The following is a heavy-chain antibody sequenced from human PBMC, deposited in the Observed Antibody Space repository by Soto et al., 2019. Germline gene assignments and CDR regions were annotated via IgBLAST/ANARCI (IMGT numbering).Heavy chain of an antibody. CDR1: GGSISSYY. CDR3: ARDLWGYCGADCYPLDV. D-gene: IGHD2-21*02. V-gene: IGHV4-59*01. Sequence: QVRLQESGPGLVKPSETLSLTCTVSGGSISSYYWSWIRQPPGKGLELIGYMYNTGSTIYNPSLRNRVTKSVDTSKNQFSLKLISVTAADTAVYYCARDLWGYCGADCYPLDVWGQGTTVTVSS. CDR2: MYNTGST. J-gene: IGHJ6*02.